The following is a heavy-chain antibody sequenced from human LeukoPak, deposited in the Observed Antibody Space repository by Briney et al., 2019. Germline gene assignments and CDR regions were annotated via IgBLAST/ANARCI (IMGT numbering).Heavy chain of an antibody. V-gene: IGHV1-69*13. J-gene: IGHJ6*02. CDR3: ANPAYSTLLYGMDV. Sequence: GASVKVSCKASGGTFSSYAISWVRQAPGQGLEWMGGIIPIFGTANYAQKFQGRVTITADESTSTAYMELSSLRSEDRAVYYCANPAYSTLLYGMDVWGQGTTVTVSS. CDR1: GGTFSSYA. D-gene: IGHD6-13*01. CDR2: IIPIFGTA.